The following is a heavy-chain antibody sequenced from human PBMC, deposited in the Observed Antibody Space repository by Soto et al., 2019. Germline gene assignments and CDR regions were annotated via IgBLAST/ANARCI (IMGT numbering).Heavy chain of an antibody. CDR1: GGSISSSSYY. D-gene: IGHD1-20*01. Sequence: PSETLSLTCTVSGGSISSSSYYWGWIRQPPGKGLEWIGSIYYSGSTYYNPSLKSRVTISVDTSKNQFSLKLSSVTAADTAVYYCARHRWYNWNDVLDYWGRGTLVTVSS. CDR3: ARHRWYNWNDVLDY. J-gene: IGHJ4*02. V-gene: IGHV4-39*01. CDR2: IYYSGST.